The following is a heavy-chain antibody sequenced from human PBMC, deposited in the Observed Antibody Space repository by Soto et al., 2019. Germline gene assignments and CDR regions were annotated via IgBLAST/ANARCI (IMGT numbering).Heavy chain of an antibody. J-gene: IGHJ4*02. CDR1: GFSFSNYA. CDR3: AKDLIDYSNSYFDY. V-gene: IGHV3-23*01. CDR2: ITSVGYT. D-gene: IGHD4-4*01. Sequence: EVQLLESGGGLVQPGGSLRLSCATSGFSFSNYAMSWVRQAPGKGLEWVAAITSVGYTYYVDSLKGRFTISRDNSKITLYLQMNSLIAEDTAVYYCAKDLIDYSNSYFDYWGQGTLVTVSS.